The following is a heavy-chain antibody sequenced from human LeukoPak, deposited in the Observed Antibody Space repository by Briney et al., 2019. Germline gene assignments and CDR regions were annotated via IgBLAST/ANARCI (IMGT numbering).Heavy chain of an antibody. J-gene: IGHJ4*02. D-gene: IGHD2/OR15-2a*01. CDR1: GLTFSRSW. V-gene: IGHV3-7*01. CDR3: ARDLAFSRLDY. CDR2: INPDGIKR. Sequence: EGSLRLSCAVSGLTFSRSWMDWVRQAPGKGLEWVASINPDGIKRYSADSVKGRFTISRDNARNSLYLQMDSLRVEDTAFYYCARDLAFSRLDYWGQGVLVTVSS.